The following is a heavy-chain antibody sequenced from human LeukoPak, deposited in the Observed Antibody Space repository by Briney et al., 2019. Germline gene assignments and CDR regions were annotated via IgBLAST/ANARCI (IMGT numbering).Heavy chain of an antibody. V-gene: IGHV1-69*13. CDR2: IIPIFGTA. CDR1: GGTFSSYA. J-gene: IGHJ5*02. Sequence: GASVKVSSKASGGTFSSYAISWVRQAPGQGLEWMGGIIPIFGTANYAQKFQGRVTITADESTSTAYMELSNLRSEDTAVYYCARGPSYYDFWSGYSNWFDPWGQGTLVTVSS. CDR3: ARGPSYYDFWSGYSNWFDP. D-gene: IGHD3-3*01.